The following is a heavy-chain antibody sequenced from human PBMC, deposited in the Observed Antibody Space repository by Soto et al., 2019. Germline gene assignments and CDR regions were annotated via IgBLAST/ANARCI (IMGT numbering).Heavy chain of an antibody. D-gene: IGHD6-19*01. CDR1: GYTFTSYG. CDR3: ARAPKQWLTYYGMDV. J-gene: IGHJ6*02. V-gene: IGHV1-18*01. Sequence: ASVKVSCKASGYTFTSYGISWVRQAPGQGLEWMGWISAYNGNTNYAQKLQGRVTMTTDTSTSTAYMELRSLRSDDTAVYYCARAPKQWLTYYGMDVWGQGITVTVSS. CDR2: ISAYNGNT.